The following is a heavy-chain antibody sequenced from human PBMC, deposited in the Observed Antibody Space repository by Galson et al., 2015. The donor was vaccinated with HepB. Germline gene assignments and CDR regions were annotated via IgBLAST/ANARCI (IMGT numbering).Heavy chain of an antibody. CDR2: ISYDGSNK. D-gene: IGHD3-16*01. CDR1: GFTFSSYA. Sequence: SLRLSCAASGFTFSSYAMHWVRQAPGKGLEWVAVISYDGSNKYYADSVKGRFTISRDNSKNTLYLQMNSLRAEDTAVYYCARAGAEWGGGDDAFDIWGQGTMVTVSS. V-gene: IGHV3-30-3*01. CDR3: ARAGAEWGGGDDAFDI. J-gene: IGHJ3*02.